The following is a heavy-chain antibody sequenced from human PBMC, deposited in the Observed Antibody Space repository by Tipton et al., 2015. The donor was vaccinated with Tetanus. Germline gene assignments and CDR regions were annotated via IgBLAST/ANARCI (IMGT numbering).Heavy chain of an antibody. CDR2: INERGSEQ. J-gene: IGHJ4*02. CDR3: ARDPNLGWCGSFDR. Sequence: SLRLSCAASGFTFSNYWMTWVRQAPGKGLEWVANINERGSEQYDVDSVKGLFTISRNNAKNSLYLQMNSLSAEDSAVYFCARDPNLGWCGSFDRWGQGTLVSVSS. V-gene: IGHV3-7*01. CDR1: GFTFSNYW. D-gene: IGHD2-8*02.